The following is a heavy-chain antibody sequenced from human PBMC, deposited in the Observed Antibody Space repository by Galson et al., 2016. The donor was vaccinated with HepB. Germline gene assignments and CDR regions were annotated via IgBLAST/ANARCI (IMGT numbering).Heavy chain of an antibody. CDR3: ATKYKRVRNDAFDV. V-gene: IGHV5-51*01. CDR2: IYPGDSDT. D-gene: IGHD1-14*01. Sequence: QSGAEVKKPGESLNISCKASGYIFSNYWIGWVRQRPGKGLEWMGIIYPGDSDTRYSPSFQGQVTMSVDRSITTAFLQWSSLKAADTAMSFCATKYKRVRNDAFDVWGQGTMVTVSS. J-gene: IGHJ3*01. CDR1: GYIFSNYW.